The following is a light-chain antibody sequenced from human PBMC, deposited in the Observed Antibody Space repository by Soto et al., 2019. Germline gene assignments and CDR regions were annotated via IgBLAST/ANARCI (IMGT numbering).Light chain of an antibody. Sequence: QSALTQPPSVSGTPGQRVTISCSGSKSNIGKNYVYWYQQLPGTAPKFFIYWNNRRPSGVPDRFSGSKSGTSASLAISGLRSEDEAVYYCAVWDDSLSGPVFGGGTKLTVL. J-gene: IGLJ2*01. CDR2: WNN. CDR1: KSNIGKNY. V-gene: IGLV1-47*01. CDR3: AVWDDSLSGPV.